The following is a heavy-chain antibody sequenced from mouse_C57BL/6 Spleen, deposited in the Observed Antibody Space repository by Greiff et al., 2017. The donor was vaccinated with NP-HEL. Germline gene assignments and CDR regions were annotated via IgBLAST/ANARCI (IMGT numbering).Heavy chain of an antibody. Sequence: VQLQQSGAELVKPGASVKISCKASGYAFSSYWMNWVKQRPGKGLEWIGQIYPGDGDTNYNGKFKGKATLTADKSSSTAYMQLSSLTSEDSAVYVCARAYYSGSSYWYFDVWGTGTTVTVSS. CDR2: IYPGDGDT. V-gene: IGHV1-80*01. D-gene: IGHD1-1*01. CDR3: ARAYYSGSSYWYFDV. CDR1: GYAFSSYW. J-gene: IGHJ1*03.